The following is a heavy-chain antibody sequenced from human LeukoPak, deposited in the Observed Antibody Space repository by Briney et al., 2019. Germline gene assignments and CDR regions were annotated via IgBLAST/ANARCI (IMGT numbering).Heavy chain of an antibody. CDR2: INYSGNI. V-gene: IGHV4-31*03. Sequence: PSETLSLTCTVSAGSISSGGYYWSWIRQHPGKGLEWIGYINYSGNIYYNPSLKSRVIISVDTSKNQFSLKLSSVTAADTAVYYCVRDGDYYDSSGSVRAFDIWGQGTMVTVSS. J-gene: IGHJ3*02. CDR3: VRDGDYYDSSGSVRAFDI. D-gene: IGHD3-22*01. CDR1: AGSISSGGYY.